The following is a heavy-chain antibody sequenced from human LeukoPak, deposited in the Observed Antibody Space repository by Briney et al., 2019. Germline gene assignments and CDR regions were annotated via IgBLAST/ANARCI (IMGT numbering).Heavy chain of an antibody. J-gene: IGHJ4*02. CDR3: AKDLRDGYNSFDY. D-gene: IGHD5-24*01. V-gene: IGHV3-30*18. CDR2: ISYDGSNK. CDR1: GFTFSSYG. Sequence: PGGSLRLSCAASGFTFSSYGMHWVRQAPGKGLEWVAVISYDGSNKYYADSVKGRFTISRDNSKNTLYLQMNSLRAEDTAVYYCAKDLRDGYNSFDYWGQGTLVTVSS.